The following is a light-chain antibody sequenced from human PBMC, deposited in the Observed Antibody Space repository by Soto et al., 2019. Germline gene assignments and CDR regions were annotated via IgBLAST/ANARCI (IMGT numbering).Light chain of an antibody. CDR2: GTT. CDR3: QQYGSSPPT. V-gene: IGKV3-20*01. CDR1: QTVSGSY. Sequence: EIVLTQSPGTVWLSRGETASLSCRASQTVSGSYLALYQQKPGQAPRLLIYGTTSRATGVPDRFSGGGSGTAFTLTISGLEPEDFALYNGQQYGSSPPTFGGGTKVEIK. J-gene: IGKJ4*01.